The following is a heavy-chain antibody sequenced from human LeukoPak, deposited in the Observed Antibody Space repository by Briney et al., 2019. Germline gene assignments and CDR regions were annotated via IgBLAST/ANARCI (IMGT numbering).Heavy chain of an antibody. J-gene: IGHJ5*02. CDR2: IVVGSGNT. D-gene: IGHD3-10*01. Sequence: SVKVSCKASGFTFTSSAMQWVRQARGQRLEWIGWIVVGSGNTNYAQKFQERVTITRDMSTSTAYMELSSLRSEDTAVYYCAAGGLGGVDRFDPWGQGTLVTVSS. CDR3: AAGGLGGVDRFDP. CDR1: GFTFTSSA. V-gene: IGHV1-58*02.